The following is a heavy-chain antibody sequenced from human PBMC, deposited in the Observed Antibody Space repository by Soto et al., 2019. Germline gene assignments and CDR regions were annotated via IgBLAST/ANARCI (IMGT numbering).Heavy chain of an antibody. Sequence: SGTLSLICTVSGGSISSYYWSWIRQPPGKGLEWIGYIYYSGSTNYNPSLKSRVTISVDTSKNQFSLKLSSVTAADTAVYYCARVLTIFGVDYYGMDVWGQGTTVTVSS. V-gene: IGHV4-59*01. CDR3: ARVLTIFGVDYYGMDV. D-gene: IGHD3-3*01. J-gene: IGHJ6*02. CDR2: IYYSGST. CDR1: GGSISSYY.